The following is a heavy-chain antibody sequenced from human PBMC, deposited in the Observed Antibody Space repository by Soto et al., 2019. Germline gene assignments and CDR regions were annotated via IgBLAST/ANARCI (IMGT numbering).Heavy chain of an antibody. J-gene: IGHJ5*02. D-gene: IGHD6-13*01. V-gene: IGHV4-39*01. CDR1: GDSVSNSGYY. Sequence: PSETLSLTCTVSGDSVSNSGYYWGWIRQSPGKRLEWIGSVSFIGSKYYNPSLRSRVTFSVDTSKTLISLKLRSVTAEDTAVYYCARASNWQGRDWLDPWGQGTLVTV. CDR3: ARASNWQGRDWLDP. CDR2: VSFIGSK.